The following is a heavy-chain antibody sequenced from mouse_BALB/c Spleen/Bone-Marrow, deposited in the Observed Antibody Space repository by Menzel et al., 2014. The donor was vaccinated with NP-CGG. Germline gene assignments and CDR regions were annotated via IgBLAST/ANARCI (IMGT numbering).Heavy chain of an antibody. J-gene: IGHJ2*01. Sequence: EVKLVESGGGLVQPGGSLSLSCATSGFTFTDYYMNWVRQPPGKALEWLGFIRNKANGYTIEYSASVKGRFTITRDNSQSILYLHMTTLRADDSATYYGARDGSGEGGRRYDYWGQGTTLTVSS. D-gene: IGHD2-12*01. V-gene: IGHV7-3*02. CDR3: ARDGSGEGGRRYDY. CDR2: IRNKANGYTI. CDR1: GFTFTDYY.